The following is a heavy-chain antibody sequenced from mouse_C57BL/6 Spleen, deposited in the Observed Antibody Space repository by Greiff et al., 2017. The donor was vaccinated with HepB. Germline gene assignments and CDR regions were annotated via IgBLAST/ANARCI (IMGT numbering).Heavy chain of an antibody. CDR2: IYPSDSET. V-gene: IGHV1-61*01. J-gene: IGHJ2*01. D-gene: IGHD2-10*02. CDR3: ARASKNFDY. CDR1: GYTFTSYW. Sequence: QVQLKQPGAELVRPGSSVKLSCKASGYTFTSYWMDWVKQRPGQGLEWIGNIYPSDSETHYNQKFKDKATLTVDKSSSTAYMQLSSLTSEDSAVYYCARASKNFDYWGQGTTLTVSS.